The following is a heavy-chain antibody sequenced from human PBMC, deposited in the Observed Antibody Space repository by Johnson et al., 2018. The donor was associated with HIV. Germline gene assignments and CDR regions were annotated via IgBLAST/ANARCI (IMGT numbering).Heavy chain of an antibody. CDR1: GFTFRTSG. D-gene: IGHD1-26*01. J-gene: IGHJ3*02. V-gene: IGHV3-33*01. CDR3: ARVRAGRENAFDI. Sequence: QVQLVESGGGLVQPGGSLRLSCVASGFTFRTSGMHWVRQAPGQGLEWVAVIWYDGSNKYYADSVKGRFTISRDNSKDTLYLQMNSPRVDDTAIYYCARVRAGRENAFDIWGQGTMVTVSS. CDR2: IWYDGSNK.